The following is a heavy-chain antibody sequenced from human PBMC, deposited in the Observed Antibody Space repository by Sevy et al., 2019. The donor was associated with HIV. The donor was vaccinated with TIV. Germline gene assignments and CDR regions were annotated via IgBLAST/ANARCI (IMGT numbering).Heavy chain of an antibody. CDR3: AREAWQQLVQDYYYGMDV. Sequence: GGSLRLSCAASGFTVSSNYMSWVRQAPGKGLEWVSVIYSGGSTYYEDSVKGRLTISRDNSKNTLYLQMNSLRAEDTAVYYCAREAWQQLVQDYYYGMDVWGQGTTVTVSS. D-gene: IGHD6-13*01. V-gene: IGHV3-53*01. CDR1: GFTVSSNY. J-gene: IGHJ6*02. CDR2: IYSGGST.